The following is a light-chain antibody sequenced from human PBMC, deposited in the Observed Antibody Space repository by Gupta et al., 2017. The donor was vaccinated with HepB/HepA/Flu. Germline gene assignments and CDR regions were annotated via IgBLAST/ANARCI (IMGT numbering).Light chain of an antibody. Sequence: EIVLTQSPATLSLSPGERATLSCGASQSVSRSYLAWYQQKPGLAPRLLIYDASSRATGIPDRFSGSGSGTDFTLTISRLEPEDFAVYYCQQYRNSPLTFGGGTKVEIK. CDR3: QQYRNSPLT. CDR1: QSVSRSY. J-gene: IGKJ4*01. V-gene: IGKV3D-20*01. CDR2: DAS.